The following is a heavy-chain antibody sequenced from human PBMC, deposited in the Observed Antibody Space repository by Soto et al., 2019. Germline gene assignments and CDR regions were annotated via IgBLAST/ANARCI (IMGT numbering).Heavy chain of an antibody. V-gene: IGHV1-46*01. Sequence: GASVKVSCKASGYTFTSYYMLWVRQAPGQGLEWMGISNPSGGSTSYAQKFQGRVTMTRDTSTSTVYMELSSLRSEDTAVYYCARVHKGALRFLEWLPTDYYYYGMDVWGQGTTVTVS. CDR3: ARVHKGALRFLEWLPTDYYYYGMDV. J-gene: IGHJ6*02. D-gene: IGHD3-3*01. CDR1: GYTFTSYY. CDR2: SNPSGGST.